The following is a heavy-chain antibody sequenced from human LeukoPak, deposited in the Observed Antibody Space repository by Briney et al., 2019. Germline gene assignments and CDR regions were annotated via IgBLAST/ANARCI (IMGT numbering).Heavy chain of an antibody. CDR2: IYYSGST. Sequence: SQTLSLTCTVSGVSISSGGYYWSWLRPHPGKGLEWIGYIYYSGSTYYNPSLKSQVTISVDTSKNQFSLKLSSVTAADTAVYYCARSRVAGKGVKYFDYWGQGTLVTVSS. CDR1: GVSISSGGYY. D-gene: IGHD6-19*01. V-gene: IGHV4-31*01. CDR3: ARSRVAGKGVKYFDY. J-gene: IGHJ4*02.